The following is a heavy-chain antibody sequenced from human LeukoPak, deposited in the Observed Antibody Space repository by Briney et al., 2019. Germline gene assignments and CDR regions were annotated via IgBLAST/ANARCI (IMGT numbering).Heavy chain of an antibody. D-gene: IGHD3-10*01. J-gene: IGHJ3*02. Sequence: PGGSLRLSCAASGFTFSSYGMHWVRQAPGKGLEWVAVISYDGSNKYYADSVKGRFTISRDNSKNTLYLQMNSLRAEDTAVYYCAKASGFGEQSDAFDIWGQGTMVTVSS. V-gene: IGHV3-30*18. CDR1: GFTFSSYG. CDR3: AKASGFGEQSDAFDI. CDR2: ISYDGSNK.